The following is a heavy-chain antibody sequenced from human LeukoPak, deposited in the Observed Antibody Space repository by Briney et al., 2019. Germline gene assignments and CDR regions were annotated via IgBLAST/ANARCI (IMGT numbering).Heavy chain of an antibody. Sequence: GGSLRLSCAASGFTFISYAMSWVRQAPGKGLEWVSAISGSGGSTYYADSVKGRFTISRDNSKNTLYLQMNSLRAEDTAVYYCAKDPLTTVVTGGYYYYGMDVWGQGTTVTVSS. D-gene: IGHD4-23*01. CDR1: GFTFISYA. J-gene: IGHJ6*02. V-gene: IGHV3-23*01. CDR2: ISGSGGST. CDR3: AKDPLTTVVTGGYYYYGMDV.